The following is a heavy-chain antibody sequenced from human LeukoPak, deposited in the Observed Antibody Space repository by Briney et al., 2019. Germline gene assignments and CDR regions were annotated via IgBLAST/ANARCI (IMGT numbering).Heavy chain of an antibody. V-gene: IGHV4-39*01. CDR3: ARRRGSSDQLDY. CDR1: RGSISSSYC. D-gene: IGHD3-10*01. Sequence: SETLSLTCTVPRGSISSSYCCDWIGRPPGKGLEWIGRMGFSGDTYYNPSLQSRVTVSADTSQNQFSLRLSSVTVADTAVYFCARRRGSSDQLDYWGQGTRVTVSS. CDR2: MGFSGDT. J-gene: IGHJ4*02.